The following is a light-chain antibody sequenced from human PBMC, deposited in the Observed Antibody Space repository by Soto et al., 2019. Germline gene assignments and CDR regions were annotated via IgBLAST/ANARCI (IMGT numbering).Light chain of an antibody. CDR3: QQRGNWPLT. Sequence: EIVLTQSPATLSLSPGERATLSCRASQSVSSNLAWYQQKLGQAPRLLIYDASNRATGIPARFSGSGSGTDFTLTISSLEPEDFAVYYCQQRGNWPLTFGGGTKV. CDR1: QSVSSN. CDR2: DAS. V-gene: IGKV3-11*01. J-gene: IGKJ4*01.